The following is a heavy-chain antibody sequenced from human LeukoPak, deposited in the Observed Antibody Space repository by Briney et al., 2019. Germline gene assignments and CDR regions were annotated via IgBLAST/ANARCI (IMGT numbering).Heavy chain of an antibody. J-gene: IGHJ4*02. CDR3: ARDDGFDY. Sequence: PGGSLRLSCAASGFTFSSHWMSWVRQAPGKGLEWVANINQDVSEKYYVDSVKGRFTISRDNAKNSLYLQMNSLRAEDTAVYYCARDDGFDYWGQGTLVTVSS. CDR2: INQDVSEK. CDR1: GFTFSSHW. V-gene: IGHV3-7*01.